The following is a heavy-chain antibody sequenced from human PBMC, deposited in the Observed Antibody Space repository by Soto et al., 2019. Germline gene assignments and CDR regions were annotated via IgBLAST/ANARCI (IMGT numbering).Heavy chain of an antibody. D-gene: IGHD1-20*01. CDR2: IGFDGTNI. Sequence: QGQLVESGGGVVQPGRSLRLSCVASGFDFKTYGMHWVRQAPGKGLEWVAVIGFDGTNIHYSDSVRGRFSISRDNSENTVSLHMNSLRVEDMALYYCVRTACVINNCSYRGVRWGQGTLVTV. CDR3: VRTACVINNCSYRGVR. V-gene: IGHV3-33*01. J-gene: IGHJ4*02. CDR1: GFDFKTYG.